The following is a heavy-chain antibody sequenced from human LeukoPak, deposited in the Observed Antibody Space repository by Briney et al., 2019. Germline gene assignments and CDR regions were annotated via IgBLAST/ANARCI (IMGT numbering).Heavy chain of an antibody. CDR1: GGSIINYY. CDR2: IYYSGST. D-gene: IGHD6-13*01. Sequence: PSETLSLTCTVSGGSIINYYWNWIRQPPGKGLEWIGYIYYSGSTNYNPSLKSRVTISVDESKNQFSLRLSSVTAADTAVYYCARTSAAGILNRFDPWGQGNLVTVSS. CDR3: ARTSAAGILNRFDP. V-gene: IGHV4-59*08. J-gene: IGHJ5*02.